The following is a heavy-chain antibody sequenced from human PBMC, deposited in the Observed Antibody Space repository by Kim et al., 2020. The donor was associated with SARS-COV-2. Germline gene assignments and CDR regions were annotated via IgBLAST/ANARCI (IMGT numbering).Heavy chain of an antibody. J-gene: IGHJ5*02. CDR3: ARDSSSGWGWFDP. V-gene: IGHV3-30*01. Sequence: ADSVKGRFTISRDNSKNTLYLQMNSLRAEDTAVYYCARDSSSGWGWFDPWGQGTLVTVSS. D-gene: IGHD6-13*01.